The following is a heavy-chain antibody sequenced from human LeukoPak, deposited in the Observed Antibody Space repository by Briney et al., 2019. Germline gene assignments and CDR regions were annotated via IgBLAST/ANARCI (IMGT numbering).Heavy chain of an antibody. Sequence: GASVTVSCTASGYTFTSYGISWVRQAPGQGLEWMGWISAYNGNTNYAQKFQGRVTMTRDTSISTAYMELSRLRSDDTAVYYCASLRYSGRARGAFDIWGQGTMVTVSS. CDR1: GYTFTSYG. CDR3: ASLRYSGRARGAFDI. V-gene: IGHV1-18*01. J-gene: IGHJ3*02. D-gene: IGHD3-9*01. CDR2: ISAYNGNT.